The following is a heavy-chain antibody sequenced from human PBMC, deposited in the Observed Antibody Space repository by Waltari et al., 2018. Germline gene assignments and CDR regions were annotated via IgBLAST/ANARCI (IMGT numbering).Heavy chain of an antibody. Sequence: EVQLAESGGGLVQPGGSLRLSCAASGFTFSNYAMAWVRQAPGKGLKWVANIRQVGGEEYCVDSVKGRFTISRDNVKNCLYLQMNGLRVEDTAVYYCARWRGYQSEFDYWGQGTLVTVSS. J-gene: IGHJ4*02. CDR2: IRQVGGEE. D-gene: IGHD5-18*01. V-gene: IGHV3-7*01. CDR3: ARWRGYQSEFDY. CDR1: GFTFSNYA.